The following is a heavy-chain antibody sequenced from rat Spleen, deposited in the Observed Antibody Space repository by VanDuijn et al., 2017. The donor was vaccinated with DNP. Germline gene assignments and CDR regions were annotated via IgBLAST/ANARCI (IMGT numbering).Heavy chain of an antibody. CDR3: ARITEGIVSWN. J-gene: IGHJ2*01. D-gene: IGHD1-11*01. CDR1: GYSITSNY. Sequence: EVQLQESGPGLVKPSQSLSLTCSVTGYSITSNYWGWIRQFPRNKMEYIGHITYSGSTTYNPSLKSRISITRDTSKNQFFLQLNSVTTEDTATYYCARITEGIVSWNWGQGVMVTVSS. CDR2: ITYSGST. V-gene: IGHV3-1*01.